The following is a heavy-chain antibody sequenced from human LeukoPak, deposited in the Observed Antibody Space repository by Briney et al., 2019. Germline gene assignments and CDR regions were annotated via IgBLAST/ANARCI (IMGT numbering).Heavy chain of an antibody. CDR2: ISYDGSNK. CDR3: AKSLVRGVPGDYYYYYGMDV. J-gene: IGHJ6*02. D-gene: IGHD3-10*01. CDR1: GFTFSSYG. V-gene: IGHV3-30*18. Sequence: GGSLRLSCAASGFTFSSYGMHWVRQAPGKGLEWVAVISYDGSNKYYADSVKGRFTISRDNSKNTLYLQMNSLRAEDTAVYYCAKSLVRGVPGDYYYYYGMDVWGQGTTVTVSS.